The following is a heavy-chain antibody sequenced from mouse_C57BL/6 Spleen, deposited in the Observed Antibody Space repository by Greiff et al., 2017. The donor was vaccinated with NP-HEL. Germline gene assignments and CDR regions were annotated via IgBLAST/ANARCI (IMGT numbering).Heavy chain of an antibody. Sequence: EVQLQQSVAELVRPGASVKLSCTASGFNIKNTYMHWVKQRPGQGLEWIGRIDPANGNTKYAPKFQGKATITADTSSNTAYLQLSSLTSEDTAIYYCARDPLYYGSSYYFDYWGQGTTLTVSS. J-gene: IGHJ2*01. D-gene: IGHD1-1*01. CDR2: IDPANGNT. V-gene: IGHV14-3*01. CDR3: ARDPLYYGSSYYFDY. CDR1: GFNIKNTY.